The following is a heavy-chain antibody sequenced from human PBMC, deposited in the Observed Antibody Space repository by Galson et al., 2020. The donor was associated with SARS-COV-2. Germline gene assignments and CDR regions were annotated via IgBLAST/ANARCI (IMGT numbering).Heavy chain of an antibody. V-gene: IGHV4-38-2*01. CDR1: GYSISSGYY. CDR3: AGTYYDILTGYSPPYYYYGMDV. CDR2: IYHSGST. Sequence: SETLSLTCPVSGYSISSGYYWGWKRQPPGKGLEWIGSIYHSGSTYYNPSLKSRVTISVDTSKNQFSLKLSSVTAADTAVYYCAGTYYDILTGYSPPYYYYGMDVWGQGTTVSVSS. D-gene: IGHD3-9*01. J-gene: IGHJ6*02.